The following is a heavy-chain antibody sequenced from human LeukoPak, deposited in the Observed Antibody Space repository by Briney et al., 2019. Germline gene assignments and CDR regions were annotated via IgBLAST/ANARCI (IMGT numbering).Heavy chain of an antibody. Sequence: PGGSLRLSCAASGFTFSSYAMSWVRQAPGKGLEWVSAISGSGGSTYYADSVKGRFTISRDNSKNTLYLQMNSLRAEDTAVYYCAKDPPDTSSGYPRDPFDIWGQGTMVTVSS. D-gene: IGHD3-22*01. V-gene: IGHV3-23*01. CDR3: AKDPPDTSSGYPRDPFDI. J-gene: IGHJ3*02. CDR2: ISGSGGST. CDR1: GFTFSSYA.